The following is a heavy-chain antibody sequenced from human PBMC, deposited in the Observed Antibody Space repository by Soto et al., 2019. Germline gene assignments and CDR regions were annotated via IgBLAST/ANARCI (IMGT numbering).Heavy chain of an antibody. V-gene: IGHV4-59*02. CDR3: ERGIALAGSYGMDV. CDR2: IYYSGST. Sequence: KSRDITGTVYVGCASSRYRVWMPVAPGKGLEWIGYIYYSGSTNYNPSLKSRATLSLDTSKKQFSLKLSSVTAADTAVYYYERGIALAGSYGMDVWGQGTTVTVSS. J-gene: IGHJ6*02. CDR1: VGCASSRY. D-gene: IGHD6-19*01.